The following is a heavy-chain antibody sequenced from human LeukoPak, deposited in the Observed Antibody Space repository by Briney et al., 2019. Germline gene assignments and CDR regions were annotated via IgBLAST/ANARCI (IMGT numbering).Heavy chain of an antibody. D-gene: IGHD3-3*01. CDR1: GFTFSSYG. V-gene: IGHV3-30*02. CDR2: IRYDGSNK. Sequence: GGSLRLSCAASGFTFSSYGMHWVRQAPGKGLEWVAFIRYDGSNKYYADSVKGRFTISRDNSKNTLYLQMNSLRAEDTAVYYCAKDNQGFDFWRSPPRSLDYWGQGTLVTVSS. J-gene: IGHJ4*02. CDR3: AKDNQGFDFWRSPPRSLDY.